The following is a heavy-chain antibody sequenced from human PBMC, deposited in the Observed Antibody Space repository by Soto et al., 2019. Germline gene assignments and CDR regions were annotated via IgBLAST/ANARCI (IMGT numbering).Heavy chain of an antibody. CDR2: ISSSSSYI. J-gene: IGHJ4*02. CDR3: ATGVATAAGEFDY. CDR1: GFTFSSYS. Sequence: PGGSLRLSCAASGFTFSSYSMNWVRQAPGKGLEWVSSISSSSSYIYYADSVKGRFTISRDNARNSLYLQMNSLRAEDTAVYYCATGVATAAGEFDYWGQGTLVTVSS. V-gene: IGHV3-21*01. D-gene: IGHD6-13*01.